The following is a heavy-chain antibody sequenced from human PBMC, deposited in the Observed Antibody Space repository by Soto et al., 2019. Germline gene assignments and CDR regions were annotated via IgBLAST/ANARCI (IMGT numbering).Heavy chain of an antibody. V-gene: IGHV1-18*01. Sequence: EKGLQWKGWISTYNGNTNYAHKFQDRVTMTTDTSTTTAYIELRSLRSDDTAVYYCARDIVIGTPETPVPVFPSGGMHAWGQGLTVTVS. CDR3: ARDIVIGTPETPVPVFPSGGMHA. CDR2: ISTYNGNT. J-gene: IGHJ6*02. D-gene: IGHD1-7*01.